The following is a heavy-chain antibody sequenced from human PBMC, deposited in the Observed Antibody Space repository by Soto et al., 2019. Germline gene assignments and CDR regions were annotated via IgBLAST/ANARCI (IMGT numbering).Heavy chain of an antibody. Sequence: SVKVSCKASGGTFSSYAISWVRQAPGQGLEWMGGIIPIFGTANYAQKFQGRVTITADESTSTAYMELSSLRSEDTAVYCCARRANRRGYNYNWFDPWGQGTLVTVSS. J-gene: IGHJ5*02. CDR2: IIPIFGTA. CDR1: GGTFSSYA. V-gene: IGHV1-69*13. D-gene: IGHD1-1*01. CDR3: ARRANRRGYNYNWFDP.